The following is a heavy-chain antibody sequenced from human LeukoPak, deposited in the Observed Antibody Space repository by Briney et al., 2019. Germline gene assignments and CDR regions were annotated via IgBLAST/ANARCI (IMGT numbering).Heavy chain of an antibody. V-gene: IGHV3-66*03. CDR3: ARDRAANQDWVEFDP. D-gene: IGHD3/OR15-3a*01. Sequence: PGGSLRLSCAVSGFRVSDYYMSWVRQAPGKGLEWVGLIRDSGEAFYADFARGRFAISRDESEYTWYLQMNSLRVEDTAVYFCARDRAANQDWVEFDPWGQGTPVIVSS. CDR1: GFRVSDYY. J-gene: IGHJ5*02. CDR2: IRDSGEA.